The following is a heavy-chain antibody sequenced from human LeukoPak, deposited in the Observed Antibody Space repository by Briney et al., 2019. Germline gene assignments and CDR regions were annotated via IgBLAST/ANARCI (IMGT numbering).Heavy chain of an antibody. Sequence: ESGPTLVKPTQTLTLTCTFSGFSLSTSGMCVSWIRQPPGKALEWLALIDWDDDKYYSTSLKTRLTISKDTSKNQVVLTMTNMDRVDTATYYCARGREYSSSSFGYDYWGQGTLVTVSS. CDR1: GFSLSTSGMC. CDR3: ARGREYSSSSFGYDY. V-gene: IGHV2-70*01. D-gene: IGHD6-6*01. CDR2: IDWDDDK. J-gene: IGHJ4*02.